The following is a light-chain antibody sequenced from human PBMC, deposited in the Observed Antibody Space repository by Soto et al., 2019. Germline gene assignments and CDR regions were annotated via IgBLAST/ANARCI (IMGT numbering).Light chain of an antibody. CDR2: DVS. V-gene: IGKV3-11*01. J-gene: IGKJ4*01. Sequence: DILLSRSPATLTLSPGEKVPLFCRSSQSVSNSLARYQQNPGQPPRLLIYDVSNRATGIPARFSGSGSGTDFSPTISSLEPEDFAVDFCQHRAGWPPALTFGGGTKVET. CDR3: QHRAGWPPALT. CDR1: QSVSNS.